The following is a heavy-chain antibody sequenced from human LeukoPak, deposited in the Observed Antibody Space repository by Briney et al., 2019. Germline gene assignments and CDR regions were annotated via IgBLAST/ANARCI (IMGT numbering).Heavy chain of an antibody. Sequence: SETLSLTCNVSGGSISSSSYYWGWIRQPPGKGLEWIGSIYYSGSTYYNPSLKSRVTISVDTSKNQFSLKLSSVTAADTAVYYCARAHSSSWTAYFDYWGQGTLVTVSS. CDR3: ARAHSSSWTAYFDY. CDR1: GGSISSSSYY. CDR2: IYYSGST. V-gene: IGHV4-39*07. J-gene: IGHJ4*02. D-gene: IGHD6-13*01.